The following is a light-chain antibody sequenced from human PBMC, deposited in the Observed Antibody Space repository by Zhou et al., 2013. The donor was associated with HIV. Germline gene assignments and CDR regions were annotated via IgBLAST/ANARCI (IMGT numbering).Light chain of an antibody. CDR2: AAS. CDR3: QQYGGSPLVT. J-gene: IGKJ4*01. V-gene: IGKV3-20*01. Sequence: EIVLTQSPGTLSLSPGERATLSCRASQSVHNNYVAWYQQKPGQPPRLLIYAASSRATGIPERFSGSGSGTDFRLTISRLESEDFAVYYCQQYGGSPLVTFGGGTRVE. CDR1: QSVHNNY.